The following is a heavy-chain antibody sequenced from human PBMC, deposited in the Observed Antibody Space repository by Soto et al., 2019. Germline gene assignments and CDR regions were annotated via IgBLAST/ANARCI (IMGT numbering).Heavy chain of an antibody. CDR3: ARDGGGLFDY. V-gene: IGHV4-61*01. Sequence: SGTLSLTCTVSGGSVSSGSYYWSWIRQPPGKGLEWIGYIYYSGSTNYNPSLKSRVTISVDTSKNQFSLKLSSVTAADTAVYYCARDGGGLFDYWGQGTLVNVS. CDR2: IYYSGST. D-gene: IGHD3-16*01. J-gene: IGHJ4*02. CDR1: GGSVSSGSYY.